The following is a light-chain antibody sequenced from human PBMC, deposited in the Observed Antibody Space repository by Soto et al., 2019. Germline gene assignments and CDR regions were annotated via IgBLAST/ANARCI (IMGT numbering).Light chain of an antibody. CDR2: DAS. CDR3: QQRSNWLT. V-gene: IGKV3-11*01. J-gene: IGKJ4*01. Sequence: EIVVTQAPSTLSLSPGESATLSCRASKSVSSYLAWYQQKPGQAPRLLIYDASNRATGIPAMFSGSGSGTDFTLTISSLEPEDFAVYYCQQRSNWLTFGGGTTVEIK. CDR1: KSVSSY.